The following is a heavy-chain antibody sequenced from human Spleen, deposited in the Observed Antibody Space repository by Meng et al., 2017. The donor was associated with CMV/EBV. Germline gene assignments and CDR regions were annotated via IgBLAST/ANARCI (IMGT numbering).Heavy chain of an antibody. CDR2: IRYDGSNK. V-gene: IGHV3-30*02. CDR1: GLPCSNYG. Sequence: LSWSASGLPCSNYGMHWVRQAPGKGLEWVAFIRYDGSNKYYADSVKGRFTISRDNSKNTLYLQMNSLRAEETAVYYCARGVPHFDYWGQGTLVTVSS. J-gene: IGHJ4*02. CDR3: ARGVPHFDY. D-gene: IGHD1-1*01.